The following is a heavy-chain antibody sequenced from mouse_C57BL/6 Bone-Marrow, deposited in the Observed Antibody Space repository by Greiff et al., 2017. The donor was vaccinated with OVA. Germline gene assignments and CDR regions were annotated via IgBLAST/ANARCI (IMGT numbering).Heavy chain of an antibody. V-gene: IGHV14-4*01. CDR1: GFNIKDDY. D-gene: IGHD2-3*01. Sequence: DVQLQESGAELVRPGASVKLSCTASGFNIKDDYMHWVKQRPEQGLEWIGWIDPENGDTEYASKFQGKATITADTSSNTAYLQLSSLTSEDTAVYYCTSRWLLYAMDYWGQGTSVTVSS. J-gene: IGHJ4*01. CDR2: IDPENGDT. CDR3: TSRWLLYAMDY.